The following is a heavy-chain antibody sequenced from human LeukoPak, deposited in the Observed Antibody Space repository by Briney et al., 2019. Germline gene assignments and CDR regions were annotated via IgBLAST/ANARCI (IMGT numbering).Heavy chain of an antibody. D-gene: IGHD5-18*01. V-gene: IGHV3-23*01. J-gene: IGHJ4*02. CDR3: AKRIQSAMAMGY. CDR1: GFTFTTYA. CDR2: ISGSGDST. Sequence: GGSLRLSCAASGFTFTTYAMSWVRQAPGKGLEWVSVISGSGDSTYYADSVKGRFTISRDISKNTLYLQMKSLRAGDTAVYYCAKRIQSAMAMGYWGQGTLVTVSS.